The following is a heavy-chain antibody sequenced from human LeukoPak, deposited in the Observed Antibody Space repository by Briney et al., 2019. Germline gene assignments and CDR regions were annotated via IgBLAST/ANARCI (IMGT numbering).Heavy chain of an antibody. Sequence: SETLSLTCTVSGDSLSSYYWSWIRQPPGEGLQWIGYIFYSGSSNYNVSLRSRVSISVDTSKYQFSLKLTSVSAADTAVYYCAGRAARFFDYWGQRILVTVSS. CDR2: IFYSGSS. D-gene: IGHD6-25*01. CDR1: GDSLSSYY. V-gene: IGHV4-59*01. CDR3: AGRAARFFDY. J-gene: IGHJ4*02.